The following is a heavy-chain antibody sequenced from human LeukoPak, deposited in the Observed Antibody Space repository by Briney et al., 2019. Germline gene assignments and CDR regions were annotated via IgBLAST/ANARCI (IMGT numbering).Heavy chain of an antibody. D-gene: IGHD6-19*01. J-gene: IGHJ6*02. V-gene: IGHV1-69*13. CDR3: ARSHSSGWYARSYYYYYGMDV. CDR1: GCTFSSYA. Sequence: SVKVSCKASGCTFSSYAISWVRQAPGQGLEWMGGMIPIFGTANYAQKFQGRVTITADESTSTAYMELSSLRSEDTAVYYCARSHSSGWYARSYYYYYGMDVWGQGTTVTVSS. CDR2: MIPIFGTA.